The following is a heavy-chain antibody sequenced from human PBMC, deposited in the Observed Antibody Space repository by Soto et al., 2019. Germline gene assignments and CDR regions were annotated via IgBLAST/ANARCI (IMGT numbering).Heavy chain of an antibody. CDR1: GFTFSSYA. D-gene: IGHD3-3*01. Sequence: GGSLRLSCAASGFTFSSYAMHWVRQAPGKGLEWVAVISYDGSNKYYADSVKGRFTISRDNSKNTLYLQMNSLRAEDTAVYYCAKYMHDFWSGSYYFDYWGQGTLVTVSS. CDR2: ISYDGSNK. CDR3: AKYMHDFWSGSYYFDY. J-gene: IGHJ4*02. V-gene: IGHV3-30-3*02.